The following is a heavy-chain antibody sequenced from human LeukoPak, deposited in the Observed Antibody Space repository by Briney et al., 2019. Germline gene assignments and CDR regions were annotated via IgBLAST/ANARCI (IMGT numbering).Heavy chain of an antibody. CDR1: GYTFTGYY. V-gene: IGHV1-2*02. Sequence: ASVKVSCKASGYTFTGYYMHWVRQAPGQGLEWMGWINPNSGGTNYAQKFQGRVTTTRDTSISTAYMELSRLRSDDTAVYYCARGYSYGYGYFDYWGQGTLVTVSS. D-gene: IGHD5-18*01. CDR3: ARGYSYGYGYFDY. CDR2: INPNSGGT. J-gene: IGHJ4*02.